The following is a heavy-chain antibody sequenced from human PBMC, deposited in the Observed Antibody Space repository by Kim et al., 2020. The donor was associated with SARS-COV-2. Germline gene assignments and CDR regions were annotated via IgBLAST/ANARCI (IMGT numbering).Heavy chain of an antibody. CDR2: IYYSGST. CDR3: AIGFGELSLDY. J-gene: IGHJ4*02. Sequence: SETLSLTCTVSGGSISSSSYYWGWIRQPPGKGLEWIGSIYYSGSTYYNPSLKSRVTISVDTSKNQFSLKLSSVTAADTAVYYCAIGFGELSLDYWGQVTL. D-gene: IGHD3-10*01. CDR1: GGSISSSSYY. V-gene: IGHV4-39*01.